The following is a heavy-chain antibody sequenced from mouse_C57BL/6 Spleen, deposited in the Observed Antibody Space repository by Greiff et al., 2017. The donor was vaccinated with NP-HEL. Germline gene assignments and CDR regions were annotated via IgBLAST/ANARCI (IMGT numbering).Heavy chain of an antibody. J-gene: IGHJ4*01. D-gene: IGHD1-1*01. CDR3: ARGDYYGSSYGGYAMDY. CDR1: GYSFTDYN. Sequence: VQLQQSGPELVKPGASVKISCKASGYSFTDYNMNWVKQSNGKSLEWIGVINPNYGTTSYNQKFKGKATLTVDQSSSTAYMQLNSLTSEDSAVYYCARGDYYGSSYGGYAMDYWGQGTSVTVSS. V-gene: IGHV1-39*01. CDR2: INPNYGTT.